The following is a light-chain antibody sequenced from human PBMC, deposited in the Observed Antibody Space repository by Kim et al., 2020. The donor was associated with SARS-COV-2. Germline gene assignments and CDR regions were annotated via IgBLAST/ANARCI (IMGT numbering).Light chain of an antibody. V-gene: IGKV1-27*01. CDR1: QGISNY. CDR2: AAP. J-gene: IGKJ1*01. CDR3: QKYNSASWT. Sequence: ASVGDRVTITCRASQGISNYLAWYQQKPGKVPKLLIYAAPTLQSGVPSRFSGSGSGTDFTLTISSLQPEDVATYYCQKYNSASWTFGQGTKVDIK.